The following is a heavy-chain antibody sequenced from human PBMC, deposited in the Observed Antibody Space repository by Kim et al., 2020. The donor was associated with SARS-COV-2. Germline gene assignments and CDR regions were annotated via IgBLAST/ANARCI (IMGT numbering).Heavy chain of an antibody. CDR2: INAGNGNA. CDR3: SRGTGYSKFDY. CDR1: GYTFTTYI. V-gene: IGHV1-3*01. D-gene: IGHD6-13*01. J-gene: IGHJ4*02. Sequence: ASVKVSCKASGYTFTTYIIHWVRQAPGQRLEWMGWINAGNGNAKYSQKFQGRVTITIDTSASTAYMELSSLRSEDTAVYYCSRGTGYSKFDYWGQGTLVT.